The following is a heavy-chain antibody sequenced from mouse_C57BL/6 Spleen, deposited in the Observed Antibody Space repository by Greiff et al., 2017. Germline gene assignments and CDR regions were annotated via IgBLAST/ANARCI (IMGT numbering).Heavy chain of an antibody. V-gene: IGHV5-4*01. D-gene: IGHD4-1*01. CDR2: ISDGGSYT. Sequence: EVKVVESGGGLVKPGGSLKLSCAASGFTFSSYAMSWVRQTPEKRLEWVATISDGGSYTYYPDNVKGRFTISRDNAKNNLYLQMSHLKSEDTAMYYCARDSSLTGNLDYWGQGTTLTVSS. CDR3: ARDSSLTGNLDY. J-gene: IGHJ2*01. CDR1: GFTFSSYA.